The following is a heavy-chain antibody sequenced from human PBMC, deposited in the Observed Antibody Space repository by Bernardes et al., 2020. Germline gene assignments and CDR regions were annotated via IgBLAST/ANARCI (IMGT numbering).Heavy chain of an antibody. CDR2: IYYSGST. D-gene: IGHD2-21*01. CDR3: ARDAVVYYYYGMDV. CDR1: GGSISSYY. V-gene: IGHV4-59*01. J-gene: IGHJ6*04. Sequence: SETLSLTCTVSGGSISSYYWSWIRQPPGKGLEWIGYIYYSGSTNYNPSLKSRVTISVDTSKNQFSLKLSSVTAADTAVYYCARDAVVYYYYGMDVWGKGTTVTVSS.